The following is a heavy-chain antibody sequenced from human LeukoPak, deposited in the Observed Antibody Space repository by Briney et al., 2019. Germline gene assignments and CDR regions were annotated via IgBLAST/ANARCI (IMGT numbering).Heavy chain of an antibody. D-gene: IGHD6-19*01. CDR3: ARHKLGTVAGFYFDY. CDR1: SGSISSSIYY. CDR2: IYYSGST. J-gene: IGHJ4*02. V-gene: IGHV4-39*01. Sequence: KPSETLSLTCTVSSGSISSSIYYWGWIRQPPGKGLEWIGSIYYSGSTYYNPSLKSRVTISVDTSKNQFSLKLSSVTAAETAVYYCARHKLGTVAGFYFDYWGQGTLVTVSS.